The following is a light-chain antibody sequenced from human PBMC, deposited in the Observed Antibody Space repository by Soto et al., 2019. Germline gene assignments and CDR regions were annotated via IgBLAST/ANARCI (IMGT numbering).Light chain of an antibody. CDR3: CSYAGNRYV. V-gene: IGLV2-23*01. Sequence: QSALTQPASVSGSPRQSITISCTGTASNVGTYKLVSWYQQHPGKAPELMIYEDNKRPAGISSRFSGSKSGNTASLAISGLQAEDEADYYCCSYAGNRYVFGTGTKLTVL. CDR2: EDN. CDR1: ASNVGTYKL. J-gene: IGLJ1*01.